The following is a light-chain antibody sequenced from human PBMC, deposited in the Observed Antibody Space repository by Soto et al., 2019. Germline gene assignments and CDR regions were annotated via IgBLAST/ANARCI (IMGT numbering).Light chain of an antibody. J-gene: IGLJ2*01. Sequence: QSALTQPASVSGSLGQSITISCTGTSRDVGNYNYVSWYQHHTGRAPKLVIYGVNNRPAGISNRFSGSKSDNTASLIIFGLQAEDEADYYCSSYTSSSNLIFGGGTKLTVL. CDR3: SSYTSSSNLI. CDR1: SRDVGNYNY. V-gene: IGLV2-14*03. CDR2: GVN.